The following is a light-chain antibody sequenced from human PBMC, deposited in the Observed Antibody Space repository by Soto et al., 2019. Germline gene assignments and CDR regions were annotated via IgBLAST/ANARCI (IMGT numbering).Light chain of an antibody. CDR1: QDVMYD. J-gene: IGKJ1*01. CDR2: GGS. V-gene: IGKV3-15*01. Sequence: EIVLTQSPAALSVSPGGRATLSCRASQDVMYDLAWYQQKPGQAPRLLVYGGSTRATDAPPRFRGSGSGREFSLTISSLQSEDFATYYCQQYRSWPRTFGQGSRVEIK. CDR3: QQYRSWPRT.